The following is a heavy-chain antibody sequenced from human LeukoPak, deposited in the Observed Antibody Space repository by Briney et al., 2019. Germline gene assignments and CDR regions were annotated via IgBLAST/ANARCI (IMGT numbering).Heavy chain of an antibody. Sequence: PSETLSLTCGVSGYSISSGYYWGWIRPPPGKGLEWIGSIYHSGRTYYNPSLKSRVTISVDTSKNQFSLKLTSVTAADTAVYYCARGYSSSSQYYYYYYYMDVWGKGTTVTVSS. D-gene: IGHD6-6*01. V-gene: IGHV4-38-2*01. J-gene: IGHJ6*03. CDR2: IYHSGRT. CDR1: GYSISSGYY. CDR3: ARGYSSSSQYYYYYYYMDV.